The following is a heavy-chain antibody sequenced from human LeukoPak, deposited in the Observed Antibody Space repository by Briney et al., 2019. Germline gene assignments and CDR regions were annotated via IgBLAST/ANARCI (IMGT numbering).Heavy chain of an antibody. J-gene: IGHJ4*02. CDR2: ISYSGST. CDR1: GDSISSYF. D-gene: IGHD6-19*01. V-gene: IGHV4-59*12. CDR3: AREHSSGWYVKRDYYFDY. Sequence: SETLSLTCTVSGDSISSYFWSLIRQPPGKGLEWIGYISYSGSTNYSPSLKSRVTISVDTSKNQFSLKLSSVTAADTAVYYCAREHSSGWYVKRDYYFDYWGQGTLVTVSS.